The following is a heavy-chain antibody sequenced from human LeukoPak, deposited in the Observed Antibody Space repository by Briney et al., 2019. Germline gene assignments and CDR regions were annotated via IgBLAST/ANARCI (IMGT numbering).Heavy chain of an antibody. V-gene: IGHV4-59*01. D-gene: IGHD1-1*01. CDR3: ARTTYYYYMDV. CDR1: GGSISSYY. CDR2: IYYSGST. Sequence: PSETLSLTCTVSGGSISSYYWSWIRQPPGKGLEWIGYIYYSGSTNYNPSLKSRVTISVDTSKNPFSLKLSSVTAADTAVYYCARTTYYYYMDVWGKGTTVTVSS. J-gene: IGHJ6*03.